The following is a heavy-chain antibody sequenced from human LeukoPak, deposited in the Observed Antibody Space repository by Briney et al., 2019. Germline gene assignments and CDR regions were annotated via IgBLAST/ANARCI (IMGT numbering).Heavy chain of an antibody. CDR3: TKELDYSSRKQEAYLDL. J-gene: IGHJ5*02. CDR1: GFLFGDYA. D-gene: IGHD4-11*01. CDR2: INWRSDAV. Sequence: GGSLRLSCAASGFLFGDYAMHWVRQAPGKGLEWVGGINWRSDAVGYADSVKGRFAISRDNAQNSLYLQMNSLRPDDTALYYCTKELDYSSRKQEAYLDLWGQGTLVTVSS. V-gene: IGHV3-9*01.